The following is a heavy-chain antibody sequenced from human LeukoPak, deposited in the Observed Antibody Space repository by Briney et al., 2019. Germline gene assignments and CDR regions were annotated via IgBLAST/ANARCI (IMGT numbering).Heavy chain of an antibody. CDR2: IRSKANSYAT. CDR3: AMIVVALDY. CDR1: GFTFSGSA. V-gene: IGHV3-73*01. D-gene: IGHD3-22*01. Sequence: GGSLRLSCAASGFTFSGSATHWVRQASGKGPEWVGRIRSKANSYATAYAASVKGRFTISRDDSKNTAYLQMNSLKTEDTAVYYCAMIVVALDYWGQGTLVTVSS. J-gene: IGHJ4*02.